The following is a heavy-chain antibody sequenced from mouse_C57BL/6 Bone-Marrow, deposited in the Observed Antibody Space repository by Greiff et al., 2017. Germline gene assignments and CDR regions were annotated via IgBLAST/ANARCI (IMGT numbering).Heavy chain of an antibody. D-gene: IGHD1-1*01. CDR1: GFTFSDYG. CDR2: ISSGSSTI. CDR3: ARDYGSSEVYWYFDV. J-gene: IGHJ1*03. Sequence: EVQRVESGGGLVKPGGSLKLSCAASGFTFSDYGMHWVRQAPEKGLEWVAYISSGSSTIYYADTVKGRFTISSDNAKNTLFLQMTSLRSEDTAMYYCARDYGSSEVYWYFDVWGTGTTVTVSS. V-gene: IGHV5-17*01.